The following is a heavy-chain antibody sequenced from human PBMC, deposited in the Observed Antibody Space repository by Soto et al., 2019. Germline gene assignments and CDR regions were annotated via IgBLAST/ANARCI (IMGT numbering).Heavy chain of an antibody. D-gene: IGHD1-7*01. CDR1: GYTFSSNW. CDR2: IYPGDSET. V-gene: IGHV5-51*01. J-gene: IGHJ6*02. CDR3: ARKLELQYYYYGMDV. Sequence: GESLKITCQTSGYTFSSNWIGWVRQMPGKGLEWMGIIYPGDSETRYSPSFQGQVTISDDRSFSTAYLQWTSLLASDTAMYYCARKLELQYYYYGMDVWGQGTTVTVSS.